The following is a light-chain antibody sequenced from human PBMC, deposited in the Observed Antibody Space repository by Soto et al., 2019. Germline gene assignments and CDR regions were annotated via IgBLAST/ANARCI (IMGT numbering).Light chain of an antibody. V-gene: IGLV2-8*01. CDR2: EVN. J-gene: IGLJ1*01. CDR1: SSDVGGYNY. Sequence: QSVLTQPPSASGSPGQSVAISCTGTSSDVGGYNYVSWYQQHPGKAPKLMIYEVNKRPSGVPDRFSGSKSGNTASLTISGLQAADEADYYCSLYTSENAYVFGTGTKVTV. CDR3: SLYTSENAYV.